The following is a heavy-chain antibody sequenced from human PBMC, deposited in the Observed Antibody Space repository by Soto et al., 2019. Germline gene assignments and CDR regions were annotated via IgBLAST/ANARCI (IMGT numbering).Heavy chain of an antibody. CDR2: IYYSGST. CDR3: ARDQGYSSSWYMGYYYYYGMDV. V-gene: IGHV4-59*01. J-gene: IGHJ6*02. D-gene: IGHD6-13*01. CDR1: GGSISSYY. Sequence: PSETLSLTCTVSGGSISSYYWSWIRQPPGKGLEWIGYIYYSGSTNYNPSLKSRVTISVDTSKNQFSLKLSSVTAADTAVYYCARDQGYSSSWYMGYYYYYGMDVWGQGTTVTVSS.